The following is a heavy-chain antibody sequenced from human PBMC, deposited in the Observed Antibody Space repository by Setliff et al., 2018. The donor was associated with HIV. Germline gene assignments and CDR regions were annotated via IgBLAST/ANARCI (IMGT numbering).Heavy chain of an antibody. V-gene: IGHV4-39*01. Sequence: PSETLSLTCTVSGGSITTSTFYWGWIRQPPGKGLEWIGDLYYSGSSHYNPSLKSRGTISVDTSRNQFSLRLRSVTAADTAVYYCARRPSPYYYYDSSGYSGGNVDYWGQGTLVTVSS. CDR1: GGSITTSTFY. CDR2: LYYSGSS. D-gene: IGHD3-22*01. CDR3: ARRPSPYYYYDSSGYSGGNVDY. J-gene: IGHJ4*02.